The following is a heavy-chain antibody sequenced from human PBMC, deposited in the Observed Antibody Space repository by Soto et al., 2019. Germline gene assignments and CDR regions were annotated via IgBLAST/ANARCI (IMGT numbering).Heavy chain of an antibody. V-gene: IGHV1-18*01. CDR1: GYIFTSYG. CDR2: ISAYNGNT. D-gene: IGHD3-3*01. J-gene: IGHJ4*02. CDR3: ARDFGSDLSAPVAGFGS. Sequence: ASLKVSCKASGYIFTSYGISWVRQAPGQGLEWMGWISAYNGNTKYAQNLQGRVTLTTDTSTYTAYMELRSLQSDDTAVYYCARDFGSDLSAPVAGFGSWGQGPLVPASS.